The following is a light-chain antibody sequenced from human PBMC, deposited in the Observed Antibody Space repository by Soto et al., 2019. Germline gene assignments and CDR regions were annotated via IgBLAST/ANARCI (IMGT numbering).Light chain of an antibody. J-gene: IGKJ1*01. V-gene: IGKV1-5*01. CDR1: ENIGTW. CDR3: QQYNSYPWT. Sequence: DIQMTQSPSTLSASVGDRVTITCRASENIGTWLSWYHQKPGQSPTLLIYDASSLHSGVPSRFSGGGSGTDFTLTISSLQPDDFATYYCQQYNSYPWTFGQGTQVEIK. CDR2: DAS.